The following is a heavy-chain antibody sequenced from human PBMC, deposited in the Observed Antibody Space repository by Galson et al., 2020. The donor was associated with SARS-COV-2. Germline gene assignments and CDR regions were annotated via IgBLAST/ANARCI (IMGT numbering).Heavy chain of an antibody. CDR1: GFTFSSYA. D-gene: IGHD6-19*01. CDR2: ISYDGSNK. J-gene: IGHJ4*02. Sequence: GESLKISCAASGFTFSSYAMHWVRQAPGKGLEWVAVISYDGSNKYYADSVKGRFTISRDNSKNTLYLQMNSLTTEDTAVYYCARDFLSSPGISVADTGLDYWGQGTLVTVSS. CDR3: ARDFLSSPGISVADTGLDY. V-gene: IGHV3-30-3*01.